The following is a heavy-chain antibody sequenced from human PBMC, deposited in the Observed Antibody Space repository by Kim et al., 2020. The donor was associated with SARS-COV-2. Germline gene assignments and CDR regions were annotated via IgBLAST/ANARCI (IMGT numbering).Heavy chain of an antibody. CDR3: AKDVGRVLFDYEDMLPSYTVGFDS. J-gene: IGHJ4*02. V-gene: IGHV3-30*18. CDR2: ISYDGSNK. D-gene: IGHD2-15*01. Sequence: GGSLRLSCAGSEVSFRDHGMNWVRQAPGKGLEWVAVISYDGSNKHYADSVKGRFTISRDNSKNTVYLQMNSLRSEDTAMYYCAKDVGRVLFDYEDMLPSYTVGFDSWGQGTLVTVSS. CDR1: EVSFRDHG.